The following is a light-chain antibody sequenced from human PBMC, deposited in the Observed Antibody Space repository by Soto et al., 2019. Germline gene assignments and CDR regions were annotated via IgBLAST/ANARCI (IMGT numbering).Light chain of an antibody. Sequence: DIQMTQSPSSVSASLGDSVSFACQSSQNVKNNVNWYQHKRGKAPKLLVSGSSNLQNGVPPRFSGSGTGTDFTLTINSLQPEDAATYYCQQTYRHPRTFGQGTSVDIK. CDR1: QNVKNN. V-gene: IGKV1-39*01. CDR2: GSS. CDR3: QQTYRHPRT. J-gene: IGKJ1*01.